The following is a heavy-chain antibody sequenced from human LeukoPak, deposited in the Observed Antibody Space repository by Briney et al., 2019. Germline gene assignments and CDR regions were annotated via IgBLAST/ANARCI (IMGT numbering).Heavy chain of an antibody. CDR2: IKQDGSEK. V-gene: IGHV3-7*01. CDR3: YDTSGH. D-gene: IGHD3-22*01. J-gene: IGHJ4*02. CDR1: GFTFGSW. Sequence: PGGSLRLSCTASGFTFGSWVIWVRQAPRKGLEWVASIKQDGSEKCYLDSVKGRFTMSRDSAKNSLYLQMSSLRAEDTAVYYCYDTSGHWGQGTLVTVSS.